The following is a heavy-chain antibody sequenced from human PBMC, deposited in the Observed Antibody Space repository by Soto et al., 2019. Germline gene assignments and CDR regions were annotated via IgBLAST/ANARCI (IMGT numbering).Heavy chain of an antibody. D-gene: IGHD3-3*01. CDR1: GFTFSSYG. V-gene: IGHV3-33*01. Sequence: QVQLVESGGGVVQPGRSLRLSCAASGFTFSSYGMHWVRQAPGKGLEWVAVIWYDGSNKYYADSVKGRFTISRDNSKNTRYLQMNSLRAEDTAVYYCARGQFGVANYYGMDVWGQGTTVTVSS. CDR3: ARGQFGVANYYGMDV. J-gene: IGHJ6*02. CDR2: IWYDGSNK.